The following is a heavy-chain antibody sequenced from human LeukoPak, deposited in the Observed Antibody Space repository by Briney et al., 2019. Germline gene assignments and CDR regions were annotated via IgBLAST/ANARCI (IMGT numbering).Heavy chain of an antibody. CDR1: GFTFSSYA. CDR3: ARGPTVTRSFDY. Sequence: GGSLRLSCAASGFTFSSYAMSWVRQAPGKGLEWVSAISGSGGSTYYADSVKGRFTISRDNSKNTLYLQMNSLRAEDTAVYYCARGPTVTRSFDYWGQGTLVTVSS. CDR2: ISGSGGST. V-gene: IGHV3-23*01. D-gene: IGHD4-17*01. J-gene: IGHJ4*02.